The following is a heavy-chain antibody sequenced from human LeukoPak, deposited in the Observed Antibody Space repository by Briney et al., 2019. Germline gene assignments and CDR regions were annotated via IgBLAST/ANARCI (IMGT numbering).Heavy chain of an antibody. V-gene: IGHV3-11*06. D-gene: IGHD3-22*01. CDR3: AATYYYDGSGDY. CDR2: ISSRSGYT. CDR1: GFSFSEYY. J-gene: IGHJ4*02. Sequence: PGGSLRLSCAASGFSFSEYYMSWIRQAPGKGLEWVSYISSRSGYTNYADSVKGRFTISRDNAKNSLYLLMNTLRTEHDAVSYCAATYYYDGSGDYWGQGTLVAVSS.